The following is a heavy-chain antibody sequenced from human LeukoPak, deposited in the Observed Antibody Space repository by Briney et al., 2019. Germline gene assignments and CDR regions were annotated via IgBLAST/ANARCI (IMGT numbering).Heavy chain of an antibody. Sequence: GASVKVSCKASGYTFTSYYMHWVRQAPGQGLEWMGIINPSGGSTSYAQKFQGRVTMTRDTSTSTVYMELSSLRSEDTAVYYCARDLRLIKTISVVVPAAPPDYWGQGTLVTVSS. V-gene: IGHV1-46*01. D-gene: IGHD2-2*01. CDR1: GYTFTSYY. J-gene: IGHJ4*02. CDR3: ARDLRLIKTISVVVPAAPPDY. CDR2: INPSGGST.